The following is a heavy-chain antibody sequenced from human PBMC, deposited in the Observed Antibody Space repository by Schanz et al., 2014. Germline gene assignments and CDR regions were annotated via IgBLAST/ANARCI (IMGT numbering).Heavy chain of an antibody. D-gene: IGHD6-19*01. CDR1: GYTFTSYG. V-gene: IGHV1-18*01. J-gene: IGHJ4*02. Sequence: QVQLVQSGAEVKKPGASVKVSCKASGYTFTSYGINWVRQAPGQGLEWMGWISAYTNNTNYAQKFRGRVTMTRNTTITPTYMELRSLRSYDAAVYYCSRGGYSSGWYDQDIAYFDYWGQGTLVTVSS. CDR2: ISAYTNNT. CDR3: SRGGYSSGWYDQDIAYFDY.